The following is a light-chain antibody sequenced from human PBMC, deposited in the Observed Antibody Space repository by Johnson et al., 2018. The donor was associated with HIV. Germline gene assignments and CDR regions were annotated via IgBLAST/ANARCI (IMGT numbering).Light chain of an antibody. CDR2: DNH. J-gene: IGLJ1*01. CDR3: GTWDSSLSAYV. Sequence: QPVLTQPPSVSAAPGQKVTISCSGSSSNIGKNYVSWYQQLPGTAPKLLIFDNHKRPSGIPDRFSGSKSGTSATLGITGLQTGDEADHYCGTWDSSLSAYVFGTGTKVTVL. V-gene: IGLV1-51*01. CDR1: SSNIGKNY.